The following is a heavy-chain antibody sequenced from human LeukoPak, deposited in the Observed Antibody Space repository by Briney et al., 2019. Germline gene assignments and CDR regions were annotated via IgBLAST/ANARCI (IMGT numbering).Heavy chain of an antibody. CDR1: GFTFSHYS. J-gene: IGHJ5*02. D-gene: IGHD3-9*01. V-gene: IGHV3-48*01. Sequence: GGSLRLSCAASGFTFSHYSMNWVRQAPGKGLEWVSYIGSSSSTIYYADSVKGRFTMSRDNAKNSLHLQMNSLRAEDTAVYYCARVALYYDILTGQNWFDPWGQGTLVTVSS. CDR3: ARVALYYDILTGQNWFDP. CDR2: IGSSSSTI.